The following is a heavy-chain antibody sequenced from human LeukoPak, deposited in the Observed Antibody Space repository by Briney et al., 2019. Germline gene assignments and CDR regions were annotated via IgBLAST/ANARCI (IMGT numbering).Heavy chain of an antibody. J-gene: IGHJ6*04. V-gene: IGHV1-69*01. D-gene: IGHD2-2*01. CDR3: AFGQVPADYFYHYTMDV. CDR2: IIPIFGTT. CDR1: GGTFKKYA. Sequence: SVKVSCKASGGTFKKYAINWVRQAPGQGLEWMGGIIPIFGTTNYAQRFHGRVTITVDESTTTAYMEVRSLTSEDTAVYYCAFGQVPADYFYHYTMDVWGKGTTVTVSS.